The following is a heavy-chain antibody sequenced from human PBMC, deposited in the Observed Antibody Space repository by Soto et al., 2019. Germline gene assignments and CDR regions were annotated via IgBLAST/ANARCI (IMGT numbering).Heavy chain of an antibody. CDR2: IRSKANSYAT. Sequence: EVQLVESGGGLVQPGGSLKLSCAASGFTFSGSAMHWVRQASGKGLEWVGRIRSKANSYATAYAASVKGRFTISRDDSKNTAYLQMNSLKTEDTAVYYCTRPRDYGDYADEEEDAFDIWGQGTMVTVSS. CDR1: GFTFSGSA. CDR3: TRPRDYGDYADEEEDAFDI. J-gene: IGHJ3*02. V-gene: IGHV3-73*01. D-gene: IGHD4-17*01.